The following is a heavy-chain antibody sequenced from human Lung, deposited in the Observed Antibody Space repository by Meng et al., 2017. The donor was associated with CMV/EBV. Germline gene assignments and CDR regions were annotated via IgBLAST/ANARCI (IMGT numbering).Heavy chain of an antibody. D-gene: IGHD3-3*01. CDR2: ISDYNGNT. CDR1: GYTFSSYD. V-gene: IGHV1-18*01. CDR3: ARDAPCITTSGVVLCGLDV. J-gene: IGHJ6*02. Sequence: SVKVSCXASGYTFSSYDITWVRQAPGQGLGWMGWISDYNGNTKYAEKFQDRVTMTTDTSTSTAYMVLRSLTSDDTAMYYCARDAPCITTSGVVLCGLDVWGQGTTVTVSS.